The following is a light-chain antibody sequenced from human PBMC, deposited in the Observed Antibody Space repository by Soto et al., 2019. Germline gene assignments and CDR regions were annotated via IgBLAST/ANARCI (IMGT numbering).Light chain of an antibody. V-gene: IGLV2-14*01. CDR1: SRDVSGYNY. Sequence: QSALTQPASVSGSPGQSITISCTGTSRDVSGYNYVSWYQHHPGKAPKLVIYEVNNRPSGISDRFSGSKSGNTASLTISGLQAEDEADYYCTSYTSSNTLVFGGGTKLTVL. J-gene: IGLJ3*02. CDR2: EVN. CDR3: TSYTSSNTLV.